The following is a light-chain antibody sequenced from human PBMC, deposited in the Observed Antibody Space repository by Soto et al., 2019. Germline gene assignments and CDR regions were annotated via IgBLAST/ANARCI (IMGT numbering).Light chain of an antibody. CDR1: QSISTS. V-gene: IGKV1-39*01. J-gene: IGKJ4*01. CDR2: GAS. CDR3: QQSYSTPLT. Sequence: DIQMTQSPSSLSASLGDRVTITCRASQSISTSLNWYQQKPVEAPKLLIYGASSRQRGVSSTFSGSGSGTDFTLTISSLQPEDFAIYYCQQSYSTPLTFGGGTKVDIK.